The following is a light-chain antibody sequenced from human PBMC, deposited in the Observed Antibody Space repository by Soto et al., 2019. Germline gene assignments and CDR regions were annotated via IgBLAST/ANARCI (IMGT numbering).Light chain of an antibody. Sequence: DVQLTQSPSFLSASVGDRLTITCRASQGVSTYLAWYQQKPGKAPKLLIHSASTLHSGVPLRFSGSGSGTEFTLTISGLQPEDFATYYCQQLNSYPPWTFGQGTNVDIK. CDR3: QQLNSYPPWT. CDR1: QGVSTY. CDR2: SAS. V-gene: IGKV1-9*01. J-gene: IGKJ1*01.